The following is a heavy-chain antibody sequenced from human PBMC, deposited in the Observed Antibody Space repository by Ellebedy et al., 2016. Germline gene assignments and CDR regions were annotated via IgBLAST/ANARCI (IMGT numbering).Heavy chain of an antibody. D-gene: IGHD6-19*01. V-gene: IGHV3-21*01. CDR3: ARQTWLTPYNWFDP. CDR1: GFTFSTHT. CDR2: IDSSGNYI. Sequence: GGSLRLXCAASGFTFSTHTMNWVRQAPGKGLEWVSSIDSSGNYIYYADSVKGRFTISRDNAKNSLYLQMNSLRAEDTAVYYCARQTWLTPYNWFDPWGQGTLVIVSS. J-gene: IGHJ5*02.